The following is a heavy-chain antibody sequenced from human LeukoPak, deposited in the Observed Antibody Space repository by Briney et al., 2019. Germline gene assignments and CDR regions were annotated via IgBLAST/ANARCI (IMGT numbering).Heavy chain of an antibody. J-gene: IGHJ4*02. V-gene: IGHV3-30*18. CDR3: AKGSRYCSGGSCHSGTYY. CDR2: ISYDGSNK. D-gene: IGHD2-15*01. CDR1: GFTFSSYG. Sequence: GGSLRLSCAASGFTFSSYGMHWVRQAPGKGLEWVAVISYDGSNKYYADSVKGRFTISRDNSKNTLYLQMNSLRAEDTAVYYCAKGSRYCSGGSCHSGTYYWGQGTLVTVSS.